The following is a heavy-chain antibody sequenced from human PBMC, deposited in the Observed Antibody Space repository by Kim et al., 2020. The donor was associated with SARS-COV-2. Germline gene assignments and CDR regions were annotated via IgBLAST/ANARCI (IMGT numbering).Heavy chain of an antibody. V-gene: IGHV5-10-1*01. Sequence: GESLKISCKGSGYSFTSYWISWVRQMPGKGLEWMGRIDPSDSYTNYSPSFQGHVTISADKSISTAYLQWSSLKASDTAMYYCARLGSLGDTMIVGYFDYWGQGTLVTVSS. CDR1: GYSFTSYW. D-gene: IGHD3-22*01. CDR2: IDPSDSYT. CDR3: ARLGSLGDTMIVGYFDY. J-gene: IGHJ4*02.